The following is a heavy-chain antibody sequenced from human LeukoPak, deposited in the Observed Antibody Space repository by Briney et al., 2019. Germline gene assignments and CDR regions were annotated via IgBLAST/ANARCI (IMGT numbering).Heavy chain of an antibody. CDR1: GFTFSSYG. CDR2: ISGSGGST. CDR3: ARSYGEGAFDI. Sequence: DPGGTLRLSCAASGFTFSSYGMSWVRQAPGKGLEWVSAISGSGGSTYYADSVKGRFTISRDNAKNSLSLQMNSLRAEDTAVYYCARSYGEGAFDIWGQGTMVTVSS. J-gene: IGHJ3*02. D-gene: IGHD3-10*01. V-gene: IGHV3-23*01.